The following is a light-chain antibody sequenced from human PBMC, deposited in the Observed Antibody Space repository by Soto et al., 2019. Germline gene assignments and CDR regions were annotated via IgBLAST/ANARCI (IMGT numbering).Light chain of an antibody. V-gene: IGKV3-20*01. J-gene: IGKJ1*01. Sequence: EIVVTQSPGTLSLSPGERATLSCRASQSVSSSYLAWYQQRPGQAPRLLIYGASSRATGIPDRFSGSGSGTDLTLTISRLEPEDYAVYYCQQYGSSLRTFGQGTKVDIK. CDR3: QQYGSSLRT. CDR1: QSVSSSY. CDR2: GAS.